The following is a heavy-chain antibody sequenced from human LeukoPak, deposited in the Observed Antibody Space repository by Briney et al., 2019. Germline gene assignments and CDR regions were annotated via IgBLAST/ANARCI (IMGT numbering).Heavy chain of an antibody. J-gene: IGHJ1*01. CDR3: AKAPPYYSDSSGYFQH. Sequence: GRSLRLSCAASGSTFDDSAMHWVRQVPGKGLEWVSGISWNSGIIDYADSVKGRFTISRDNAKNSLYLQINNLRPDDTAFYYCAKAPPYYSDSSGYFQHWGQGTLVTVSS. V-gene: IGHV3-9*01. D-gene: IGHD3-22*01. CDR2: ISWNSGII. CDR1: GSTFDDSA.